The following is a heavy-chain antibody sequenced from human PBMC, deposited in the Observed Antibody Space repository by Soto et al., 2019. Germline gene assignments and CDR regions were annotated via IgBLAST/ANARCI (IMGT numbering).Heavy chain of an antibody. V-gene: IGHV1-69*01. D-gene: IGHD2-21*02. J-gene: IGHJ6*02. CDR3: ATGGHNDGDNICHAMDV. CDR2: VIPLCDTA. CDR1: GGIFTNHA. Sequence: QVQGVQSGAEVKKPGSSVKVSCKVSGGIFTNHAISGVRQAPGQGLELLGGVIPLCDTAYYAQIFRGRLKISARGATTTADMELRGLTSADTAVYFCATGGHNDGDNICHAMDVWGQGTIVTVS.